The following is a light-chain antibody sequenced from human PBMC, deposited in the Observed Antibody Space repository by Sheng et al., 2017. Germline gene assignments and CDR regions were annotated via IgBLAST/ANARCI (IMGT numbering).Light chain of an antibody. CDR2: EGS. J-gene: IGLJ3*02. CDR3: CSFGGSRVWV. CDR1: SSDVGGYKY. Sequence: QSALTQPASVSGSPGQSITIFCTGTSSDVGGYKYVSWYQQYPGKAPKLLIYEGSKRPSGLSNRFSGSKSGNTASLTISGLQAEDEADYYCCSFGGSRVWVFGGGTKLTVL. V-gene: IGLV2-23*01.